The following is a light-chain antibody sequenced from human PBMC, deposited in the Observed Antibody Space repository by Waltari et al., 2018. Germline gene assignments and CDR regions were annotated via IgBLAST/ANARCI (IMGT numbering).Light chain of an antibody. V-gene: IGKV1-5*03. J-gene: IGKJ4*01. CDR3: QQYNTFSVT. CDR1: QSISDW. Sequence: DIQMTQSPSTLSASVGDRITITCRASQSISDWLSWYQQKPGKAPKVLIDKAFTFESGVPSRFSSSGFGTEFTLTISSLQPDDFATYYCQQYNTFSVTFGGGTKVEIK. CDR2: KAF.